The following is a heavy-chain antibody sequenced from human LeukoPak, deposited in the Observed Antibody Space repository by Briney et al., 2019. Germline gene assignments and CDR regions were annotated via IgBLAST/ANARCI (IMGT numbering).Heavy chain of an antibody. D-gene: IGHD1-26*01. V-gene: IGHV4-4*07. J-gene: IGHJ4*02. CDR3: ARAAGRDTTSGLDFDY. Sequence: SETLSLTCTVSGASISSYYWSWIRQPAGKGLEWIGRIYSSRSIYNPSLKSRVTMSVDTSKNQFSLKLSSVTATDTAVYYCARAAGRDTTSGLDFDYWGQGILVTVSS. CDR1: GASISSYY. CDR2: IYSSRS.